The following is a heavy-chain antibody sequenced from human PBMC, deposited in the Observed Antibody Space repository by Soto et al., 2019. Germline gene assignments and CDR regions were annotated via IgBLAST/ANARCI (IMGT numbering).Heavy chain of an antibody. CDR3: ASSYSNYALIDYYYYGMDV. V-gene: IGHV1-3*01. D-gene: IGHD4-4*01. CDR1: GYTFTSYA. J-gene: IGHJ6*02. CDR2: INAGNGNT. Sequence: QVQLVQSGAEVKKPGASVKVSCKASGYTFTSYAMNWVRQAPGQRLEWMRWINAGNGNTKYSQKFQGRVTITRDTSASTAYMELSSLRSEDTAVYYCASSYSNYALIDYYYYGMDVWGQGTTVTVSS.